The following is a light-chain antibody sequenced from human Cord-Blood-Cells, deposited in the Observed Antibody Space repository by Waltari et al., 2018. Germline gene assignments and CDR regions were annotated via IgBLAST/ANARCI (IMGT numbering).Light chain of an antibody. J-gene: IGKJ4*01. CDR2: AAS. V-gene: IGKV1-39*01. CDR1: QSISSY. Sequence: MTQSPSSLSASVGDRVTITCRASQSISSYLNWYQQKPGKVPKLLIYAASSLQSGVPSRFSGSGSGTDFTLTISSLQPEDFATYYCQQSYSTPPTFGGGTKVEIK. CDR3: QQSYSTPPT.